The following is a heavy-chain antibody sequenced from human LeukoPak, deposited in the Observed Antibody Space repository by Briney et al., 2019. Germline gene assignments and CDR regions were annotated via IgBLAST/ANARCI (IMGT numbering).Heavy chain of an antibody. J-gene: IGHJ4*02. D-gene: IGHD1/OR15-1a*01. CDR2: ISNRGYST. V-gene: IGHV3-11*01. CDR1: GFTFSDHY. CDR3: ARNKRRFDQ. Sequence: PGGSLRLSCAASGFTFSDHYMSWIRQTPGEGLEWVSYISNRGYSTYYADSVKGRFTISRDNAKNSLYLEMQSLRAEDTAVYYCARNKRRFDQWGQGTVVTVSS.